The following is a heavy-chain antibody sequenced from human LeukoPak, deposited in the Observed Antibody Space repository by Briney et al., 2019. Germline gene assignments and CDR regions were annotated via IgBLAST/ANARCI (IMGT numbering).Heavy chain of an antibody. V-gene: IGHV4-30-4*01. Sequence: PSQTLSLTCTVSGGSISSGDYYWSWIRQPPGTGLEWIGYIYYSGSTYYNPSLKSRVTISVDTSKNQFSLKLSSVTAADTAVYYCARVGALITIFGVVSDWGQGTLVTVSS. D-gene: IGHD3-3*01. CDR2: IYYSGST. CDR1: GGSISSGDYY. CDR3: ARVGALITIFGVVSD. J-gene: IGHJ4*02.